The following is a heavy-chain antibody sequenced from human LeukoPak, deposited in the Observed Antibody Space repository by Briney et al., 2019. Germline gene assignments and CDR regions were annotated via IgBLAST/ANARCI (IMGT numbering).Heavy chain of an antibody. V-gene: IGHV3-74*01. D-gene: IGHD3-10*01. CDR1: GFTFSSYW. CDR2: IKTDGSST. Sequence: GGPLRLSCAASGFTFSSYWMHWVRQAPGKGLVWVSRIKTDGSSTSYADSVKGRFTITRDNAKNTLYLQMNSLRAEDTAVYYCVRDSPSGYFDYWGQGTQVTVSS. CDR3: VRDSPSGYFDY. J-gene: IGHJ4*02.